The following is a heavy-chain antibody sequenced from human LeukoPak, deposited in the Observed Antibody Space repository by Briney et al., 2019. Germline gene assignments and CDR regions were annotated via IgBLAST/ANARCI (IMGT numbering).Heavy chain of an antibody. D-gene: IGHD3-22*01. CDR3: AIQLYDSNGYPSDY. J-gene: IGHJ4*02. CDR1: GASITTYY. V-gene: IGHV4-59*08. CDR2: IYHSGST. Sequence: SETLSLTCTVSGASITTYYWSWIRQPPGKGLEWIGYIYHSGSTKYNPSLKSRVTISVDTSKNQFSLRLSAVTAADTAVYYCAIQLYDSNGYPSDYWGQGTLVTVSS.